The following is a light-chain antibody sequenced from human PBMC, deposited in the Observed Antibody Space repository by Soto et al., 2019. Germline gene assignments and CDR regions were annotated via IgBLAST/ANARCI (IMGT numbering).Light chain of an antibody. Sequence: QSALTQPPSASGSPGHSVTISCAGTSSDVGGYNYVSWYQQYPGKVPKLMIYEVSERPSGVPDRFSGSKSGNTAFLTVSGLQAEDDADYYCLSYADTAYVFGTGTKVTVL. J-gene: IGLJ1*01. CDR1: SSDVGGYNY. V-gene: IGLV2-8*01. CDR3: LSYADTAYV. CDR2: EVS.